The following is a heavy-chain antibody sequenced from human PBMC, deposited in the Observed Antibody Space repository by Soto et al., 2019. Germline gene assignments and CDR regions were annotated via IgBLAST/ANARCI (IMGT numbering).Heavy chain of an antibody. Sequence: QVQLQESGPGLVKPSETLSLTCTVSGGSISSYYWSWIRQPPGKGLEWIGYIYYSGGTNYNPSLKSRVTISVDTSKNQLSLKLSSVTAADTAVYYCARDDYRHNGFDYWGQGTLVTVSS. CDR3: ARDDYRHNGFDY. CDR2: IYYSGGT. J-gene: IGHJ4*02. V-gene: IGHV4-59*01. D-gene: IGHD4-17*01. CDR1: GGSISSYY.